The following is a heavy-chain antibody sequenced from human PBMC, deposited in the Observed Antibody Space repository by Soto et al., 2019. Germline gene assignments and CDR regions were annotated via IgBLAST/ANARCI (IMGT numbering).Heavy chain of an antibody. CDR3: ATVEVPRVIAVAGSFDY. Sequence: GGSLRLSCAASGFTFSSYAMSWVRQAPGKGLEWVSAISGSGGSTYYADSVKGRFTISRDNSKNTLYLQMNSLRAEDTAVYYCATVEVPRVIAVAGSFDYWGQGTLVTVSS. D-gene: IGHD6-19*01. CDR1: GFTFSSYA. CDR2: ISGSGGST. V-gene: IGHV3-23*01. J-gene: IGHJ4*02.